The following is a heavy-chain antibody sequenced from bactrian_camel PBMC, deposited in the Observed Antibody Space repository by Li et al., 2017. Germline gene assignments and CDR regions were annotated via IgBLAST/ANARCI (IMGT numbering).Heavy chain of an antibody. CDR1: GFPFSTYGYD. J-gene: IGHJ4*01. D-gene: IGHD6*01. CDR2: MISTGGRT. Sequence: VQLVESGGDLVRPGGSLRIACAASGFPFSTYGYDIHWVRQAPGKGLEWVSVMISTGGRTYYADSVKGRFTISRDNAKNTLYLQMNSLKSEDTALYYCASDTGYGGSWSLGQGTQVTVS. V-gene: IGHV3S40*01.